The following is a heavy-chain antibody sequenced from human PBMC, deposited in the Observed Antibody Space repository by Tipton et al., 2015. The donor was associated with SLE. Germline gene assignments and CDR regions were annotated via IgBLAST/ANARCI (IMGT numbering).Heavy chain of an antibody. CDR2: INHSGST. J-gene: IGHJ4*02. CDR1: GGSISSSSYY. V-gene: IGHV4-39*02. Sequence: TLFLTCTVSGGSISSSSYYWGWIRQPPGKGLEWVGEINHSGSTNYNPSLKSRVTISVDTSKNQFSLKLSSVTAADTAVYYCARELTRALDYWGQGTLVTVSS. CDR3: ARELTRALDY.